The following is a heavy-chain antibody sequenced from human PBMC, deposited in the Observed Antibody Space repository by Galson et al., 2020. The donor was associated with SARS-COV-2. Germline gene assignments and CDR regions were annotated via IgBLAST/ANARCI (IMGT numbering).Heavy chain of an antibody. D-gene: IGHD6-13*01. V-gene: IGHV3-48*03. CDR1: GFTFSSYE. CDR3: ASPYLAAATFFGAFDI. CDR2: ISGSGTNI. Sequence: GGSLRLSCAASGFTFSSYEMNWVRQAPGTGLEWVSYISGSGTNIYYADSVKGRFTISRDNAKNSLYLQMTSLRAEDTAIYYCASPYLAAATFFGAFDIWGLGTMVTVSS. J-gene: IGHJ3*02.